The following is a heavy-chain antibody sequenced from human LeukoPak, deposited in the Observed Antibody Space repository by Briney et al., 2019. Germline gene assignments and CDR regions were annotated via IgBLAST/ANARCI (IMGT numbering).Heavy chain of an antibody. Sequence: ASVKVSCKASGYIFTGYYIHWVRQAPGQGLEWMGWVNPSSGATNYAQKFQGRVTMTGDTSISTAYLEVSRLSFDDTAVYFCAGRPDTAMVPIFDYWGQGTLVTISS. CDR2: VNPSSGAT. J-gene: IGHJ4*02. CDR3: AGRPDTAMVPIFDY. D-gene: IGHD5-18*01. CDR1: GYIFTGYY. V-gene: IGHV1-2*02.